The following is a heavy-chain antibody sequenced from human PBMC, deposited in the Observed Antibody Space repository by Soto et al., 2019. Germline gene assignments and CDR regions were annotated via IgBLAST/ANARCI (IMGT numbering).Heavy chain of an antibody. J-gene: IGHJ3*01. CDR1: GFTFNNFA. V-gene: IGHV3-23*01. Sequence: EMQLLESGGGLQQPGGSLRVSCAASGFTFNNFAMVWVLQAQGKGLAWISAVTGRSRNTYYADSVKGRFTISRNNFENTVYLQMDGLRVEDTAVYYCAKMTPYGGNYRDAFDVWGRGTMVTVAS. CDR2: VTGRSRNT. D-gene: IGHD1-26*01. CDR3: AKMTPYGGNYRDAFDV.